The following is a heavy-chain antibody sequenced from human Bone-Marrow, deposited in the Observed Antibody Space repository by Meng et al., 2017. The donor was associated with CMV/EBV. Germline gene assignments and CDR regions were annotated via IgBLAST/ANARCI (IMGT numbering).Heavy chain of an antibody. CDR2: IKQDGTGK. V-gene: IGHV3-7*01. Sequence: GEYLKISCVVSGFTFSNYWMTWVRQAPGKGLEWVANIKQDGTGKYYVDSVKGRFTIFRDKAKNSLYLQMDNLRAGDTAVYYCARWGGGKATLGFDYWGQGLLVTVSS. J-gene: IGHJ4*02. CDR1: GFTFSNYW. D-gene: IGHD1-26*01. CDR3: ARWGGGKATLGFDY.